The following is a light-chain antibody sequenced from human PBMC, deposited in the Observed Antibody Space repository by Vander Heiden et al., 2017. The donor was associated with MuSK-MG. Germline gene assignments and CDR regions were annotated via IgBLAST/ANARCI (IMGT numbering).Light chain of an antibody. CDR3: NARDISGNQVV. J-gene: IGLJ2*01. V-gene: IGLV3-19*01. Sequence: SSELTQAPAVSVALGQPVTNPCRGDILQTFPTSCYQQKPGQAPILVFYDNDNRPSGIPDRFSASKSGNTASLTITGTRAEDEADYYWNARDISGNQVVFGGGTKLTVL. CDR1: ILQTFP. CDR2: DND.